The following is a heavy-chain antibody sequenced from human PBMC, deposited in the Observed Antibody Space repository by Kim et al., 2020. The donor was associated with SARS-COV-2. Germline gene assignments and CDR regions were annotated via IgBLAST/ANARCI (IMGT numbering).Heavy chain of an antibody. Sequence: SETLSLTCKVSGGSLNNYYWSWVRQPPGKGLEWIWYIYYSGSTNYNPSLRSRAIVSVDRSNNQVSLELNSVTAADTAIYYCARHAGSASIGPQWDYWGQG. CDR3: ARHAGSASIGPQWDY. J-gene: IGHJ4*02. V-gene: IGHV4-59*08. CDR2: IYYSGST. D-gene: IGHD6-6*01. CDR1: GGSLNNYY.